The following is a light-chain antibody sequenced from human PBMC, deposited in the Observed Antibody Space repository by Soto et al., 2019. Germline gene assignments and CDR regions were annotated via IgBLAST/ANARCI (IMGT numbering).Light chain of an antibody. CDR3: DSYTRTTTLV. Sequence: QSALTQPASVSGSPGQSVTISGTGTISDIGGYNFISWYQHHPGKAPKLVIYDVNNRPSGISYRFSGSKSGNTASLTISGLQAEDEADYYCDSYTRTTTLVFGGGTKLTVL. J-gene: IGLJ2*01. CDR1: ISDIGGYNF. V-gene: IGLV2-14*01. CDR2: DVN.